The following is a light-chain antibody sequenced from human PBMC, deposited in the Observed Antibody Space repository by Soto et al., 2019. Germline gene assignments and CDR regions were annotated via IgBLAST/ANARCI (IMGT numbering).Light chain of an antibody. CDR1: QGISNY. V-gene: IGKV1-27*01. CDR2: AAS. Sequence: DIQMTQSPSSLSASVGDRVTITCRASQGISNYLAWYQQKPGKVPKLLIYAASTLQSGVPSRFSGSGSGTDFTLTISSLQPEDVATYYCQMYTSAATFGQGTRLEIK. CDR3: QMYTSAAT. J-gene: IGKJ5*01.